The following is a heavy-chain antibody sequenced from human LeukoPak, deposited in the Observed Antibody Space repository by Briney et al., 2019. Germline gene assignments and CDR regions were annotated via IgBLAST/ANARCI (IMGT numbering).Heavy chain of an antibody. J-gene: IGHJ4*02. CDR2: INGGGVNT. CDR1: GFTFSSYA. D-gene: IGHD4-11*01. CDR3: AKDLYSNYGPADY. V-gene: IGHV3-23*01. Sequence: PGGSLRLSCAASGFTFSSYAMSWVRQAPGMGLEWVSTINGGGVNTHYADSVGGRFTISRDNSKNTLFLQMNSLRDEDTAVYYCAKDLYSNYGPADYWGQGNLVTVSS.